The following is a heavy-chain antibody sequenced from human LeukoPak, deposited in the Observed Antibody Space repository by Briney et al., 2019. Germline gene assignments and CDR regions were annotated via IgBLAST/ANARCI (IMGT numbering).Heavy chain of an antibody. CDR2: IYYSGST. J-gene: IGHJ3*02. Sequence: SETLSLTCTVSGGSISSSSYYWGWLRQPPGKGLEWIGSIYYSGSTYYNPSLKSRVTISVDTSKNQFSLKLSSVTAADSAVYYCARSYSGSYIAAFDIWGRGTMVTVAS. D-gene: IGHD1-26*01. V-gene: IGHV4-39*01. CDR1: GGSISSSSYY. CDR3: ARSYSGSYIAAFDI.